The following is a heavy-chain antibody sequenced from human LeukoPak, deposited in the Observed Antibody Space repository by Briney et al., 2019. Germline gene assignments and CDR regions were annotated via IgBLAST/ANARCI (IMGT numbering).Heavy chain of an antibody. J-gene: IGHJ4*01. CDR2: INHSGST. Sequence: PSETLSLTCAVYGGSFSDYYWNWIRQPPGKGLEWIGEINHSGSTNYNPSLKSRVTMSVDTFKNQFSLTLSSVTAADTALYYCARVQDFETRGYYLGYWGHGTLVTVSS. CDR3: ARVQDFETRGYYLGY. D-gene: IGHD3-22*01. CDR1: GGSFSDYY. V-gene: IGHV4-34*01.